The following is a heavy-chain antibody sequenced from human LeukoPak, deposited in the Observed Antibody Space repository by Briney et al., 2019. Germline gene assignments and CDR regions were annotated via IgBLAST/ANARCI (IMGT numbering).Heavy chain of an antibody. CDR3: ARESESDSGSSGYFFDY. CDR2: IHHGGNV. CDR1: GASVRSSTY. Sequence: SETLSLTCAVSGASVRSSTYWSWVRQPPGKGLEWIGEIHHGGNVNFNPSLKSRVIISLDESKDQFYLKLNSVTAADTAIYYCARESESDSGSSGYFFDYWGQGILVTVSS. V-gene: IGHV4/OR15-8*02. J-gene: IGHJ4*02. D-gene: IGHD3-22*01.